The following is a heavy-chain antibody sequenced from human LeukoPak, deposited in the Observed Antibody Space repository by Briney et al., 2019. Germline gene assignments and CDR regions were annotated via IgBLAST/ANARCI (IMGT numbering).Heavy chain of an antibody. J-gene: IGHJ4*02. V-gene: IGHV3-21*01. CDR2: ISSSSSYI. CDR3: ARDLYDRGDSSGWYGDFDY. CDR1: GFTFSSYS. D-gene: IGHD6-19*01. Sequence: GGSLRLSCAASGFTFSSYSMNWVRQAPGKGLEWVSSISSSSSYIYYADSVKGRFTISRDNAKNSLYLQMNSLRAEDTAVYYCARDLYDRGDSSGWYGDFDYWGQGTLVTVSS.